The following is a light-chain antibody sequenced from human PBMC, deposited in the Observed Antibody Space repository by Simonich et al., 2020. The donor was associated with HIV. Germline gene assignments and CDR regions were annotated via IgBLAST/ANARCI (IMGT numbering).Light chain of an antibody. CDR1: TIDVGNYNL. Sequence: QSALTQPASVSGSPGQSITISCTGTTIDVGNYNLVSWYQQHPGKAPKLMIYEGTKRPSGVSNRFSGSKSGNTASLTISGLQAEDEADYYCCSYVDSNTLVFGGGTKLTVL. CDR3: CSYVDSNTLV. CDR2: EGT. V-gene: IGLV2-23*01. J-gene: IGLJ2*01.